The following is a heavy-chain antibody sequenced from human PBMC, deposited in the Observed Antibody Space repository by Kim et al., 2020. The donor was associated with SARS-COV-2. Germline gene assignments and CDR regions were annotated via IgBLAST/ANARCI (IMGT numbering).Heavy chain of an antibody. CDR2: IYHRGST. CDR3: ARRTEAGGYFDF. V-gene: IGHV4-39*01. J-gene: IGHJ4*02. D-gene: IGHD2-15*01. CDR1: GGHINTSHYY. Sequence: SETLSLTYSVSGGHINTSHYYWAWIRQPPGKGLEWIGTIYHRGSTYYNPSLKSRVTISVDTSRNQFSLNLASVTAADAAVYYCARRTEAGGYFDFWGQGSPVTVAS.